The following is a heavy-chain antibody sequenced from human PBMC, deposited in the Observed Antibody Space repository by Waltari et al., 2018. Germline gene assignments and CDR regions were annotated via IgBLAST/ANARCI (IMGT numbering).Heavy chain of an antibody. D-gene: IGHD7-27*01. Sequence: QVQLQQWGAGLLKPSETLSLTCAVYGGSFSGYYWSWIRQPPGKGLEWMGEINHSGSTNYNPSLKSRVTISVDTSKNQFSLKLSSVTAADTAVYYCARLKSNRLYYYYGMDVWGQGTTVTVSS. V-gene: IGHV4-34*01. J-gene: IGHJ6*02. CDR1: GGSFSGYY. CDR2: INHSGST. CDR3: ARLKSNRLYYYYGMDV.